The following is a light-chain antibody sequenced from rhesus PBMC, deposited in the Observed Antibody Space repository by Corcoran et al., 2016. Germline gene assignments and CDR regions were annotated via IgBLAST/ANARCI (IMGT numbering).Light chain of an antibody. Sequence: DIQMTQSPSSLSASVGDTVTITCRASQSISSWLDWYQQKPGKAPKLLLYKASSLQSGVPSRFSGYGSGTDFTLTISSLQPEDFATYYCLQYSSSPYSFGQGTKVEIK. V-gene: IGKV1-22*01. CDR1: QSISSW. J-gene: IGKJ2*01. CDR2: KAS. CDR3: LQYSSSPYS.